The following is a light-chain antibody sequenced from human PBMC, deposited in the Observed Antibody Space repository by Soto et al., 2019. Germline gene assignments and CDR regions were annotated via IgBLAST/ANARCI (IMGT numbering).Light chain of an antibody. J-gene: IGKJ1*01. Sequence: EIVMTQSPATLSVSPGESATLSCRASQSVSSNLAWYQQKPGQAPRLLLYEASIRATGIQARFSGDGSGTDFTLTISRLEPEDFAVYYCKQYGSSGTFGQGTKVDIK. CDR3: KQYGSSGT. CDR1: QSVSSN. V-gene: IGKV3-15*01. CDR2: EAS.